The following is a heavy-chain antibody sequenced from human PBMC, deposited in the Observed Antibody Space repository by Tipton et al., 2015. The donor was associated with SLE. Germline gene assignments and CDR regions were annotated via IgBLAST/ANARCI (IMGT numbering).Heavy chain of an antibody. CDR1: GYTLTSYA. V-gene: IGHV1-3*01. Sequence: QLVQSGAEVKKPGASVKVSCKSSGYTLTSYAIHWVRQAPGQRLEWMGWINAGDGFTKYSQKFQGRVTMTRNTSISTVYMELSSLRFEDTAVYYCARGPSTYYYDYWGQGTLVTVSS. J-gene: IGHJ4*02. CDR2: INAGDGFT. CDR3: ARGPSTYYYDY.